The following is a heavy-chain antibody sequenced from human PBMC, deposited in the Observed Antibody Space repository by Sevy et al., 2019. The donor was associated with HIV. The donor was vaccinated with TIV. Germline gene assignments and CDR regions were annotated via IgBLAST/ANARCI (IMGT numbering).Heavy chain of an antibody. J-gene: IGHJ3*02. CDR3: ARAGGWGNINHSNQILDI. D-gene: IGHD3-16*01. CDR1: GFTFSDYY. CDR2: ISSSGSTI. V-gene: IGHV3-11*04. Sequence: GGSLRLSCAASGFTFSDYYMSWIRQAPGKGLEWVSYISSSGSTIYYADSVKGRFTISRDNANNFLYLQMSSLRADDTAVYYCARAGGWGNINHSNQILDIWGHGTKVTVSS.